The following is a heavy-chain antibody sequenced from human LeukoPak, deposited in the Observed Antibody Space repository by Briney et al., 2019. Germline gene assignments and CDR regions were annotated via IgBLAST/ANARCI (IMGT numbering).Heavy chain of an antibody. CDR2: INSDGSSI. V-gene: IGHV3-74*01. J-gene: IGHJ4*02. CDR1: GFTFSSYW. Sequence: PGGSLRLSCAASGFTFSSYWMHWVRQTPGKGLVWVSRINSDGSSIIYADSVKGRFTISRDNAGNTLYLQMNSLRAEDTAVYYCARGGDGDYRTFDYWGQGTLVTVSS. D-gene: IGHD4-17*01. CDR3: ARGGDGDYRTFDY.